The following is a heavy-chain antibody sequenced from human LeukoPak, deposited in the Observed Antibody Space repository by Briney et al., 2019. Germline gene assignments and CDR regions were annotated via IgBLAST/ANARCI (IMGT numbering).Heavy chain of an antibody. CDR2: IRSKANSYAT. Sequence: PGGSLRLSCAALGFTFSVSAMHWCRQASGKGLEWVGRIRSKANSYATVYDASVKGRFTISRDDSKNTAYLQMNSLKPEDTAVYYCITTCYYDSSGYTLDYWGQGTLVTVSS. D-gene: IGHD3-22*01. CDR3: ITTCYYDSSGYTLDY. J-gene: IGHJ4*02. CDR1: GFTFSVSA. V-gene: IGHV3-73*01.